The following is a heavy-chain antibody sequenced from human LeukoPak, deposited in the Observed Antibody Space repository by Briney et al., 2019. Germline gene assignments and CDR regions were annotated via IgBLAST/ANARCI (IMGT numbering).Heavy chain of an antibody. D-gene: IGHD5-18*01. Sequence: GGSLRLSCVASGFIFYNYAMSWVRQAPGKGLEWVSAISGSGGSTYYADSVKGRFTISRDNSKNTLYLQMNSLRAEDTAVYYCAKGRQLWFAFDYWGQGTLVTVSS. CDR2: ISGSGGST. J-gene: IGHJ4*02. V-gene: IGHV3-23*01. CDR3: AKGRQLWFAFDY. CDR1: GFIFYNYA.